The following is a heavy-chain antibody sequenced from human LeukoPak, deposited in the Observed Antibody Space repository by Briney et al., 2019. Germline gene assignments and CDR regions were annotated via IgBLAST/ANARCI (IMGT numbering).Heavy chain of an antibody. Sequence: SETLSLTCAVYGGSFSGYYWSWIRQPPGKGLEWIGEINHSGSTNYNPSLKSRVTISVDTSKNQFSLKLSSVTAADTAVYYCARVLSGGYYGSGTFDYWGQGTLVTVSS. CDR3: ARVLSGGYYGSGTFDY. CDR2: INHSGST. CDR1: GGSFSGYY. D-gene: IGHD3-10*01. V-gene: IGHV4-34*01. J-gene: IGHJ4*02.